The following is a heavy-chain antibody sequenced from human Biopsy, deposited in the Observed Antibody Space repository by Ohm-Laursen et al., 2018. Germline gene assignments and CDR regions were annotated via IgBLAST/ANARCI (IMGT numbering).Heavy chain of an antibody. CDR1: GESFNGYY. J-gene: IGHJ6*02. V-gene: IGHV4-34*01. D-gene: IGHD3-22*01. CDR2: INHSGRT. Sequence: TLSLTCYVYGESFNGYYWSWIRQTPGKGLEWIGEINHSGRTNYNPSLKSRVTISVDTSKNQFSLKVRSVTAAGTAVYYCVRGVDYYDPYHYYALDVWGQGTTVTVSS. CDR3: VRGVDYYDPYHYYALDV.